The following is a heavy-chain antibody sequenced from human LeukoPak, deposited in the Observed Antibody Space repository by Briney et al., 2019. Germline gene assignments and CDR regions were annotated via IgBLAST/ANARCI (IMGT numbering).Heavy chain of an antibody. J-gene: IGHJ4*02. CDR1: GYTFTGYY. V-gene: IGHV1-2*02. Sequence: ASVKVSCKASGYTFTGYYMHWVRQAPGQGLEWMGWINPNSGGTNCRVTMTRDTSISTAYMTRLTSDDTAVYYCAREREFRYYSDSSAYYRQLVDFWGQGTLVTVSS. D-gene: IGHD3-22*01. CDR3: AREREFRYYSDSSAYYRQLVDF. CDR2: INPNSGGT.